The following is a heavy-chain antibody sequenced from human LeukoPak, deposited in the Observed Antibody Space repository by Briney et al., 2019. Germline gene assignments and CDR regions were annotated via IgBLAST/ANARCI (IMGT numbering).Heavy chain of an antibody. CDR2: IDSSGTT. CDR1: GGSFSGYY. J-gene: IGHJ4*02. CDR3: ARDAKYYYGSRTFFFYEY. V-gene: IGHV4-4*07. Sequence: SETLSLTCAVYGGSFSGYYWSWIRQPAGKGLEWIGHIDSSGTTNYNPSLKSRVTMSTDTSKNQFSLKLSSVTAADTAIYYCARDAKYYYGSRTFFFYEYWGQGTLLTVSS. D-gene: IGHD3-10*01.